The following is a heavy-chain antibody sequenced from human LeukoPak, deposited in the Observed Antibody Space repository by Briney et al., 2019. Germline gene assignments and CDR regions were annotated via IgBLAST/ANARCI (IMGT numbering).Heavy chain of an antibody. Sequence: SGPALVKPTQTLTLTCTFSGFSLSTSGMRVSWIRQPPGKALEWLARIDWDDDKLYSTPLKTRLTISKDTSKNQVVLTMTNMDPVDTATYYCARTPYCGGDCYVDYWGQGTLVTVSS. D-gene: IGHD2-21*02. J-gene: IGHJ4*02. CDR1: GFSLSTSGMR. CDR3: ARTPYCGGDCYVDY. V-gene: IGHV2-70*04. CDR2: IDWDDDK.